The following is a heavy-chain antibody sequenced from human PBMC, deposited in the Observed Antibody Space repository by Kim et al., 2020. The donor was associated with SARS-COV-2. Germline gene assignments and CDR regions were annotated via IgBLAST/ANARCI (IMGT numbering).Heavy chain of an antibody. J-gene: IGHJ3*02. CDR2: INHSGST. CDR1: GGSFSGYY. CDR3: ARPPWNYDILTGYDKGTAPDDAFVT. D-gene: IGHD3-9*01. V-gene: IGHV4-34*01. Sequence: SETLSLTCAVYGGSFSGYYWSWIRQPPGKGLEWIGEINHSGSTNYNPTLKSRVTISVDMSKNQFYLTLSSVTAAATAVYYCARPPWNYDILTGYDKGTAPDDAFVTWGHGTIVTVSS.